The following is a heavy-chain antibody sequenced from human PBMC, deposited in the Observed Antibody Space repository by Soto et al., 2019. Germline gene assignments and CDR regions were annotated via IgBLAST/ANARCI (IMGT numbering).Heavy chain of an antibody. CDR1: GGSISSYY. D-gene: IGHD3-9*01. CDR3: ASGLRYFDWLPRGGYYFDY. Sequence: SETLSLTCTVSGGSISSYYWSWIRQPPGKGLEWIGYIYYSGSTNYNPSLKSRVTISVDTSKNQFSLKLSSVTAADTAVYYCASGLRYFDWLPRGGYYFDYWGQGTLVTVS. CDR2: IYYSGST. V-gene: IGHV4-59*01. J-gene: IGHJ4*02.